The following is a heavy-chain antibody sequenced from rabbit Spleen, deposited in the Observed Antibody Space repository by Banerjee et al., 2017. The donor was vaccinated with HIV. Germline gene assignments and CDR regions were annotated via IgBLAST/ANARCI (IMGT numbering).Heavy chain of an antibody. J-gene: IGHJ4*01. Sequence: QEQLVESGGGLVQPEGSLTLTCKASGFSFSDRDVMCWVRQAPGKGLEWIACINTYYAKWAKGRFTSSKTSSTTVTLQMTSLTGADTATYYCARGLYVGSSYWTMGDLWGQGTLVTVS. CDR1: GFSFSDRDV. D-gene: IGHD8-1*01. CDR3: ARGLYVGSSYWTMGDL. V-gene: IGHV1S45*01. CDR2: INT.